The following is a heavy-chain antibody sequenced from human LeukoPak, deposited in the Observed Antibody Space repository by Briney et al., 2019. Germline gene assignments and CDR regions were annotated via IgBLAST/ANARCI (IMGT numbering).Heavy chain of an antibody. J-gene: IGHJ4*02. Sequence: GGSLRLSCAASGFTFSEYYMSWIRQAPGKGLEWVAYISSSGSTTYYADSVKGRFTISRDNAKNSLYLQMNSLRAEDTAVYYCAREMDGPYGSGSPLDYWGQGTLATVSS. CDR3: AREMDGPYGSGSPLDY. CDR1: GFTFSEYY. D-gene: IGHD3-10*01. CDR2: ISSSGSTT. V-gene: IGHV3-11*01.